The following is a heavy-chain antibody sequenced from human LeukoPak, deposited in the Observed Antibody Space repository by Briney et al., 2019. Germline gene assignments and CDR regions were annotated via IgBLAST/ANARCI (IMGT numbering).Heavy chain of an antibody. J-gene: IGHJ4*02. Sequence: GGSLRLSCAASGFTFSSYSMNWVRQAPGKGLEWVSFISSSSSYIYYADSVKGRFTISRDNAKNSLYLQMNSLRAEDTAVYYCARVVRGVIDYWGQGTLVTVSS. CDR1: GFTFSSYS. D-gene: IGHD3-10*01. V-gene: IGHV3-21*01. CDR2: ISSSSSYI. CDR3: ARVVRGVIDY.